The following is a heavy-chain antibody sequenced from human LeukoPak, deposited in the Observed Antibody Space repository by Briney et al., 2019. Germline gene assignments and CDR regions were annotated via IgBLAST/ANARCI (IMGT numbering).Heavy chain of an antibody. CDR3: ATSDDSAATY. CDR2: VKEDGSTK. V-gene: IGHV3-7*01. Sequence: GGSLRLSCAASGFTFTNYWMSWVRQAPGKGLEWVANVKEDGSTKHYVDSVKGRFTISRDNAKNSLSLQMNYLRVEDTAVYYCATSDDSAATYWGQGTLVTVPS. CDR1: GFTFTNYW. J-gene: IGHJ4*01. D-gene: IGHD6-25*01.